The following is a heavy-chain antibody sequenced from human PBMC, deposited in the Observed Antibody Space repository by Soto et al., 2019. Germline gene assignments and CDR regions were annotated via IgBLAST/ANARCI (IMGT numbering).Heavy chain of an antibody. J-gene: IGHJ4*02. Sequence: ASVKVSCKASGYTFTSYAMHWVRQAPGQRLEWMGWINAGNGNTKYSQKFQGRVTITRDTSASTAYMELSSLRSEDTAVYYCARDYSAITYYFDYWGQGTLVTVSS. CDR3: ARDYSAITYYFDY. D-gene: IGHD6-25*01. V-gene: IGHV1-3*01. CDR2: INAGNGNT. CDR1: GYTFTSYA.